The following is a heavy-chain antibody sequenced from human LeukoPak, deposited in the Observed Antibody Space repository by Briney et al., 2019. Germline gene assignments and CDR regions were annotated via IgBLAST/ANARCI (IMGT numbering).Heavy chain of an antibody. V-gene: IGHV4-39*01. D-gene: IGHD2-2*01. CDR1: GGSISSSSYY. Sequence: SETLSLTCTVSGGSISSSSYYWGWIRQPPGKGLEWIGSIYYSGSTYYNPSLKSRVTISVDTSKNQFSLKLSSVTAADTAVYYCASPSVVPAAHDAFDIWGQGTMVTVSS. CDR3: ASPSVVPAAHDAFDI. CDR2: IYYSGST. J-gene: IGHJ3*02.